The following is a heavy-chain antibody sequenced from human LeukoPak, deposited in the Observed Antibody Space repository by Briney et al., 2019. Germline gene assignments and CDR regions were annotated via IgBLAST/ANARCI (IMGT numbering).Heavy chain of an antibody. CDR3: ARDEL. V-gene: IGHV3-7*01. J-gene: IGHJ3*01. Sequence: GGSLRLSCAASGFTFSSKWMSWVRQAPGKGLEWVANIKEDGSEKDHVDAVKGRFTISRDNAKNLLYLQMNSLRAEDTAVYYCARDELWGQGTMVIVSS. CDR2: IKEDGSEK. CDR1: GFTFSSKW.